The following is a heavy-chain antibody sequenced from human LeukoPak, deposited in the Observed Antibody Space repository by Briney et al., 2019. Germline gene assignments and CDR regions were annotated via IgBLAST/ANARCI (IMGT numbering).Heavy chain of an antibody. D-gene: IGHD6-19*01. CDR1: GYTFTGYY. CDR3: ARDQGYSSGWLGDAFDI. CDR2: INPNSGGT. J-gene: IGHJ3*02. Sequence: ASVKVSCKASGYTFTGYYMHWVRQAPGQGLEWMGWINPNSGGTIYAQKFQGRVTMTRDTSISTVYMELSRLRSDDTAVYYCARDQGYSSGWLGDAFDIWGQGTMVTVSS. V-gene: IGHV1-2*02.